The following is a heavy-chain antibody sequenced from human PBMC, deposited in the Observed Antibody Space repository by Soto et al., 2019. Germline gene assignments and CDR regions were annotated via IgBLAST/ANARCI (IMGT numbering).Heavy chain of an antibody. J-gene: IGHJ5*02. CDR2: IRSKANSYAT. Sequence: PGGSLRLSCAASGFTFSGSAMHWVRQASGQGLEWVGRIRSKANSYATAYAASVKGRFTISRDDSKNTAYLQMNSLKTEDTAVYYCKGSSGYYDNNWFDPWGQGTLVTVSS. CDR1: GFTFSGSA. D-gene: IGHD3-22*01. CDR3: KGSSGYYDNNWFDP. V-gene: IGHV3-73*01.